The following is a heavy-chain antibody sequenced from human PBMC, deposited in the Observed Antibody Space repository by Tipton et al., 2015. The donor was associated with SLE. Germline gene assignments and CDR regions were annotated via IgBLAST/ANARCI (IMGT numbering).Heavy chain of an antibody. Sequence: LRLSCTVSGDSITDCGYSWIWVRQHPGAGLEWFGYIHHSGRTDYNPSLRSRVTISRDTSKKQFSLNVNSVTAADTAVYYCARQRSGGATDTGGQGTLVTVSS. CDR3: ARQRSGGATDT. D-gene: IGHD3-10*01. J-gene: IGHJ5*02. CDR1: GDSITDCGYS. V-gene: IGHV4-31*03. CDR2: IHHSGRT.